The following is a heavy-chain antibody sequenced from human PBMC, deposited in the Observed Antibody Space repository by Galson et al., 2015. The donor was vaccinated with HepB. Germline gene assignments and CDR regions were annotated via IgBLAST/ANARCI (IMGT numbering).Heavy chain of an antibody. D-gene: IGHD2-2*01. CDR3: ARDHGGCSSTSCFIGRLGYYYYGMDV. CDR2: INTNTGNP. V-gene: IGHV7-4-1*01. J-gene: IGHJ6*02. CDR1: GYTFTSYA. Sequence: SVKVSCKASGYTFTSYAMNWVRQAPGQGLEWMGWINTNTGNPTYAQGFTGRFVFSLDTSVSTAYLQICSLKAEDTAVYYCARDHGGCSSTSCFIGRLGYYYYGMDVWGQGTTVTVSS.